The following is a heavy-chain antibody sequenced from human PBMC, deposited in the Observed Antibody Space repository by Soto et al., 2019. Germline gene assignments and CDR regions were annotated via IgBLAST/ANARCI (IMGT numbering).Heavy chain of an antibody. CDR2: INHSGST. Sequence: SETLSLTCAVYGESFSGYYWTWIRQPPGTGLEWIGEINHSGSTNYNPSLKSRVTISVDTSKNQFSLKLTSVTAADTAVYYCASSIMVRGVVNYYYYYGMDVWGQGTTVT. CDR3: ASSIMVRGVVNYYYYYGMDV. J-gene: IGHJ6*01. V-gene: IGHV4-34*01. CDR1: GESFSGYY. D-gene: IGHD3-10*01.